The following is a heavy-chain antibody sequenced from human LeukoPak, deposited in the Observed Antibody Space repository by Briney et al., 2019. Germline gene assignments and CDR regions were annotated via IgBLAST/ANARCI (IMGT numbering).Heavy chain of an antibody. V-gene: IGHV3-23*01. J-gene: IGHJ6*02. D-gene: IGHD5-18*01. CDR1: RFTFSSYA. CDR3: AKDRGRERRIQLWLGHYYGMDV. CDR2: ISGSGGST. Sequence: GGSLRLSCAASRFTFSSYAMSWVRQAPGKGLEWVSAISGSGGSTYYADSVKGRFTISRDNSKNTLYLQMNSLRAEDTAVYYCAKDRGRERRIQLWLGHYYGMDVWGQGTTVTVSS.